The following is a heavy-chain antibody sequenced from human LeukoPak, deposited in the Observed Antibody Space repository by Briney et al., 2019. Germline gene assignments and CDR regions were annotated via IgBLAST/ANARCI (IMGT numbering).Heavy chain of an antibody. CDR3: ARESDYGGNYYYLDF. D-gene: IGHD4-23*01. V-gene: IGHV1-18*04. CDR2: VSPYTGHT. Sequence: ASVKVSCKASGSTFRSYALTWVRQAPGQGLEWMGWVSPYTGHTEYAQTFQGRVTMTADTSTTTSYLELRSLRSDDTAMYFCARESDYGGNYYYLDFWGQGTLVTVSS. CDR1: GSTFRSYA. J-gene: IGHJ4*02.